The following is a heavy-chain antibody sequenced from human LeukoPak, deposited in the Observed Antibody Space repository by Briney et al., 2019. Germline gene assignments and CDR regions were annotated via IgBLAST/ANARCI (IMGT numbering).Heavy chain of an antibody. CDR1: GFTFSSYA. Sequence: GGSLRLSCAASGFTFSSYAMSWVRQAPGKGLEWVSAISGSGGSTYYADSVKGRFTISRDNAKNSLYLQMGSLRAEDTAVYYCAREGFCSGGICSYDNWGQGTLVTVSS. J-gene: IGHJ4*02. CDR3: AREGFCSGGICSYDN. D-gene: IGHD2-15*01. V-gene: IGHV3-23*01. CDR2: ISGSGGST.